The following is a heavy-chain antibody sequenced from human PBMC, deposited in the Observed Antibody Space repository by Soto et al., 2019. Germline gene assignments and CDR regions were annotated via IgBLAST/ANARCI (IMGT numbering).Heavy chain of an antibody. CDR2: ISPFNGHT. J-gene: IGHJ4*02. CDR1: GYTFITYA. D-gene: IGHD2-2*01. CDR3: ARVELLGSVEQPAQPDY. Sequence: QGQLVQSGAEVKKPGASVKVSCKASGYTFITYAISWVRQAPGQGLEWMGWISPFNGHTNYAQKFRGRVTMTTDTSTSTADMELRSLRSYDAARYFCARVELLGSVEQPAQPDYWGQGTLVTVSS. V-gene: IGHV1-18*01.